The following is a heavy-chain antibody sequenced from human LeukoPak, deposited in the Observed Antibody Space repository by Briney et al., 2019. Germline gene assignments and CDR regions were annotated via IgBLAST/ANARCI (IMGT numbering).Heavy chain of an antibody. CDR1: GYTFNSFS. CDR2: ISTYNGNT. CDR3: ATARIANYGDYVGWFDP. V-gene: IGHV1-18*01. Sequence: ASVKVSCKASGYTFNSFSINWVRQAPGQGLEWMGWISTYNGNTNHSQKLQGRVTMTTDTSTSTAYMELRSLGSDDTAVYYCATARIANYGDYVGWFDPWGQGTLVTVSS. J-gene: IGHJ5*02. D-gene: IGHD4-17*01.